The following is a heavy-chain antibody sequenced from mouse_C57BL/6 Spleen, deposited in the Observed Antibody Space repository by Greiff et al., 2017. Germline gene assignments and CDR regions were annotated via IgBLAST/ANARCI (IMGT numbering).Heavy chain of an antibody. CDR1: GYTFTSYG. CDR2: IYPRSGNT. CDR3: ARSDYDAGYYFDY. J-gene: IGHJ2*01. D-gene: IGHD2-4*01. V-gene: IGHV1-81*01. Sequence: VQLQQSGAELARPGASVKLSCKASGYTFTSYGISWVKQRTGQGLEWIGEIYPRSGNTYYNEKFKGKAKLTADKSSSTAYMELRSLTSEDSAVYFCARSDYDAGYYFDYWGQGTTLTVSS.